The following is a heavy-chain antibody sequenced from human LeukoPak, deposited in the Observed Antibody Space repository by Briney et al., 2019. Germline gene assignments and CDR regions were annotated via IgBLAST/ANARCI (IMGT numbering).Heavy chain of an antibody. CDR1: RFTFSTYG. J-gene: IGHJ4*02. Sequence: PGGSLRLSCAASRFTFSTYGMSWVRQAPGKGLEWVSSISGSGGSTNYAGSVKGQFTISRDNSKNTLYLQMNSLRDEDTAVYYCAKSSYYDSSGYYREYYFDFWGQGTLVTVSS. V-gene: IGHV3-23*01. CDR2: ISGSGGST. D-gene: IGHD3-22*01. CDR3: AKSSYYDSSGYYREYYFDF.